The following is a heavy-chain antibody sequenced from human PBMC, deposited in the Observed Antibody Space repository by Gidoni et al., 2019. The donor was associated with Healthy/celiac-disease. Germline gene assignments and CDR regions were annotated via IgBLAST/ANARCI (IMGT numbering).Heavy chain of an antibody. V-gene: IGHV4-34*01. J-gene: IGHJ3*02. Sequence: QVQLQQWGAGLLKPSETLSLTCAVYGGSFSGYYWRWIRQPPGKGLEWIGEINHSGSTNYNPSLKSRVTISVDTSKNQFSLKRSSVTAADTAVYYCARGGRIAARRPPGAFDIWGQGTNGHRLF. D-gene: IGHD6-6*01. CDR1: GGSFSGYY. CDR3: ARGGRIAARRPPGAFDI. CDR2: INHSGST.